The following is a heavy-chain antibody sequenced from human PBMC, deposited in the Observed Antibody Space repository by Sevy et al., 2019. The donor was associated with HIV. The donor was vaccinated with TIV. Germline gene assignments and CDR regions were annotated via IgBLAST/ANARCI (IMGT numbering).Heavy chain of an antibody. V-gene: IGHV1-69*13. CDR3: AATLRFLEWSGGGYFDY. CDR1: GGTFSSYA. Sequence: ASVKVSCKASGGTFSSYAISWVRQAPGQGLEWMGGIIPIFGTANYAQKFQGRVTITADESTSTAYMELSSLRSEDTAVYYCAATLRFLEWSGGGYFDYWGQGTLVTVSS. CDR2: IIPIFGTA. D-gene: IGHD3-3*01. J-gene: IGHJ4*02.